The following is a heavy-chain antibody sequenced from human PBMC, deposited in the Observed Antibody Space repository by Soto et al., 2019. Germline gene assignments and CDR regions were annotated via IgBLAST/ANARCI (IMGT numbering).Heavy chain of an antibody. CDR3: AKTYYYGSGSWPPRGYYYGMDV. CDR2: ISSSSSYI. CDR1: GFTFSSYS. V-gene: IGHV3-21*01. Sequence: GGSLRLSCAASGFTFSSYSMNWVRQAPGKGLEWVSSISSSSSYIYYADSVKGRFTISRDNAKNSLYLQMNSLRPDDTAVYYCAKTYYYGSGSWPPRGYYYGMDVWGQGPTLTAYS. J-gene: IGHJ6*02. D-gene: IGHD3-10*01.